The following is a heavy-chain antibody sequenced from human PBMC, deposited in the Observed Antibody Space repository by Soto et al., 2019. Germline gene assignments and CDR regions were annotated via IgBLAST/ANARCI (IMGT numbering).Heavy chain of an antibody. CDR3: ASLTYNDFWSGYSNHSPYFDS. J-gene: IGHJ4*02. D-gene: IGHD3-3*01. CDR2: IWFDGSNK. Sequence: QVQLVESGGGVVQPGRSLRLSCATSGITFSNYGMHWVRQAPGKGLEWVAVIWFDGSNKYYADSVKGRFTISRDNSKNTMYLQMNSLRAEDTAVYYCASLTYNDFWSGYSNHSPYFDSWGQGTLVSGSS. CDR1: GITFSNYG. V-gene: IGHV3-33*01.